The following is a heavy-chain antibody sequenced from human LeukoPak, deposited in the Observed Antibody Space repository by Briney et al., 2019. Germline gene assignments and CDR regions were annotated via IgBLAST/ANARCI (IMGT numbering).Heavy chain of an antibody. CDR2: INWNGGST. CDR1: GFTFSNYW. Sequence: GGSLRLSCAASGFTFSNYWMHWVRQAPGKGLEWVSGINWNGGSTGYADSVKGRFTISRDNAKNSLYLQMNSLRAEDTALYYCARGEGYSGYAYWGQGTLVTVSS. CDR3: ARGEGYSGYAY. V-gene: IGHV3-20*04. D-gene: IGHD5-12*01. J-gene: IGHJ4*02.